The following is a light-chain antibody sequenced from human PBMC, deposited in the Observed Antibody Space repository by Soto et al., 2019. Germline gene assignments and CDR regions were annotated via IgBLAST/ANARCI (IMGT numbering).Light chain of an antibody. CDR1: RSDVGGYNY. CDR2: DVG. CDR3: SSYTSSSTLVV. J-gene: IGLJ2*01. V-gene: IGLV2-14*01. Sequence: QSALTQPASVSGSPGQSITISCTGTRSDVGGYNYVSWYQQHPGKAPKLMIYDVGNRPSGVSNRFSGSKSGNTASLTISGLRAEDEANYYCSSYTSSSTLVVFGGGTKLTVL.